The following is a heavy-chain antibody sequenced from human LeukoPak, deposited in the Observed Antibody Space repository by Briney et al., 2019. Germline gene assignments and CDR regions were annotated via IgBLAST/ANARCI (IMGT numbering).Heavy chain of an antibody. CDR3: VKDQSGSGRW. V-gene: IGHV3-64D*06. CDR1: GFTFSTYG. J-gene: IGHJ4*02. Sequence: PGGSLRLSCAASGFTFSTYGMHWVRQAPGKGLEYVSSISSDGGSTYYADSVKGRFTISRGNSKNTLYLQVNSLRPEDTAVYYCVKDQSGSGRWWGQGTLVTVSA. CDR2: ISSDGGST. D-gene: IGHD3-10*01.